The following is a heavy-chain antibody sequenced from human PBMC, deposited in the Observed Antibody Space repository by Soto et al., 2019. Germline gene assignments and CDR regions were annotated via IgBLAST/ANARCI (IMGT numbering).Heavy chain of an antibody. CDR1: GFTFSSYA. Sequence: GGSLRLSCAASGFTFSSYAMHWVRQAPGKGLEWVAVISYDGSNKYYADSVKGRFTISRDNSKNTLYLQMNSLRAEDTAVYYCARDLGGGLELVYYYYGMDVWGQGTTVTVSS. CDR3: ARDLGGGLELVYYYYGMDV. CDR2: ISYDGSNK. V-gene: IGHV3-30-3*01. J-gene: IGHJ6*02. D-gene: IGHD1-26*01.